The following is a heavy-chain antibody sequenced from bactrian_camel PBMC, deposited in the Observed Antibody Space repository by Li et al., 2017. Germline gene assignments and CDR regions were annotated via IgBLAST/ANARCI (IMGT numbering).Heavy chain of an antibody. CDR1: EYTSRSNC. V-gene: IGHV3S53*01. Sequence: QVQLVESGGGSVQTGGFLKLSCSSSEYTSRSNCLGWFRQAPGKERELVGSVGTDGTTTYADPMKGRFTISKDAAKSTLYLQMDSPNADDTAMYYCAANFGPYCSGPYLARRANFLGQGTQVTVS. D-gene: IGHD2*01. J-gene: IGHJ4*01. CDR2: VGTDGTT.